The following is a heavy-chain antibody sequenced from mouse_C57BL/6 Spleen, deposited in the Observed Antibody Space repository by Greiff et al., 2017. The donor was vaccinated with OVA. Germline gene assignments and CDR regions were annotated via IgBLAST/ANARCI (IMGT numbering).Heavy chain of an antibody. CDR2: IDPETGGT. J-gene: IGHJ2*01. CDR3: TRNYYGSSYPDY. V-gene: IGHV1-15*01. D-gene: IGHD1-1*01. CDR1: GYTFTDYE. Sequence: VKLVESGAELVRPGASVTLSCKASGYTFTDYEMHWVKQTPVHGLEWIGAIDPETGGTAYNQKFKGKAILTADKSSSTAYMELRSLTSADSAVYYCTRNYYGSSYPDYWGQGTTLTVSS.